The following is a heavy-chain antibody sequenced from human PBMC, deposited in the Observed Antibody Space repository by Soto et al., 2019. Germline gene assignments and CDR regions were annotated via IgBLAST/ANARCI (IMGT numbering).Heavy chain of an antibody. CDR1: GYSISSGYY. CDR3: ARPIVGATTGFDY. J-gene: IGHJ4*02. Sequence: SETLSLTCAVSGYSISSGYYWGWIRQPPGKGLEWIGSISHSGSTFYNPSLKSRVTISVDTSKNQFSVKLNSVTAADTAVYYCARPIVGATTGFDYWGLGTLVTVSS. D-gene: IGHD1-26*01. V-gene: IGHV4-38-2*01. CDR2: ISHSGST.